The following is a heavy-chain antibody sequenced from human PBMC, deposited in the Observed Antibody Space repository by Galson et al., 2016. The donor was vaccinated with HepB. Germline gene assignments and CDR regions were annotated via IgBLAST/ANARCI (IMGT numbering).Heavy chain of an antibody. J-gene: IGHJ4*02. CDR2: IHAGNGNT. CDR1: GYTFTNHP. CDR3: AGRLGYCSGGNCYWYYFDS. V-gene: IGHV1-3*01. Sequence: SVKVSCKASGYTFTNHPIQWVRQAPGQRLEWMGWIHAGNGNTKYSQKLQGRVTITRDTSASAVYMELSSLRSEDTAVYYCAGRLGYCSGGNCYWYYFDSWGQESLVTVSS. D-gene: IGHD2-15*01.